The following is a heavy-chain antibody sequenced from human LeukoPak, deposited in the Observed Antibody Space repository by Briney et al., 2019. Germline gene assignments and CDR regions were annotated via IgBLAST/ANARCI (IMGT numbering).Heavy chain of an antibody. J-gene: IGHJ4*02. CDR3: ARDRSGSSSGGY. CDR2: INAGNGNT. Sequence: ASVKVSCKASGYTFTSYAMHWVRQAPGQRLEWMGWINAGNGNTKYSQEFQGRVTITRDTSASTAYMELRSLRSDDTAVYYCARDRSGSSSGGYWGQGTLVTVSS. V-gene: IGHV1-3*01. D-gene: IGHD6-6*01. CDR1: GYTFTSYA.